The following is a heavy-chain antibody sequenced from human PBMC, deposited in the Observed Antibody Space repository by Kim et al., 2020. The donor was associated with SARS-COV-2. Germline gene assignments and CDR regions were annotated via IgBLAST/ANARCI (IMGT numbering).Heavy chain of an antibody. Sequence: ASVKVSCKASGYTFTGYYMHWVRQAPGQGLEWMGWINPNSGGTNYAQKFQGRVTMTMDTSISTAYMELSRLRSDDTAVYYCAREGITMVRGVRSWFDPWGQGTLVTVSS. CDR1: GYTFTGYY. CDR2: INPNSGGT. J-gene: IGHJ5*02. CDR3: AREGITMVRGVRSWFDP. V-gene: IGHV1-2*02. D-gene: IGHD3-10*01.